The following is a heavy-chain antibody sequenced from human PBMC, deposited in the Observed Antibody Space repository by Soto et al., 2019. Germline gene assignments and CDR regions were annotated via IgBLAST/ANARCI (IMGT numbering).Heavy chain of an antibody. J-gene: IGHJ5*02. D-gene: IGHD6-13*01. CDR1: GGTFSSYT. CDR2: IIPILGIA. CDR3: ARYSGDYSKPNWFDP. V-gene: IGHV1-69*02. Sequence: ASVKVSCKASGGTFSSYTISWVRQAPGQGLEWMGRIIPILGIANYAQKFQGRVTITADKSTSTAYMELSSLRSEDTAVYYCARYSGDYSKPNWFDPWGQATLVTVSS.